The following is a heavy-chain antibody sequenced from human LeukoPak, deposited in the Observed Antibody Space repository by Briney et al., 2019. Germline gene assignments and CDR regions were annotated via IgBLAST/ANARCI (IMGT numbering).Heavy chain of an antibody. V-gene: IGHV1-8*01. CDR3: AVGVVAATDFDY. J-gene: IGHJ4*02. Sequence: ASVKVTCKASGYTFTSYDSNWVRQAAGQGLEWMGRMNTTSGNTDYAQKMQGSATMTSNTSIRTAYMELSSLRSEDTAVYYCAVGVVAATDFDYWGQGTLGTVS. CDR2: MNTTSGNT. D-gene: IGHD2-15*01. CDR1: GYTFTSYD.